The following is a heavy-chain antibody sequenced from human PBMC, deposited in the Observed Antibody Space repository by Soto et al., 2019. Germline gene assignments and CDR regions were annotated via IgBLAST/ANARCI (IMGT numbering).Heavy chain of an antibody. D-gene: IGHD3-9*01. CDR3: ARSRDFDWSLDY. V-gene: IGHV1-69*02. Sequence: QVQLVQSGAEVKKPGSSVKVSCKASGGTFSSYTISWVRQAPGQGLEWMGRIIPILGIANYAQKFQGRVTIXAXXSTSTAYMELSSLRSEDTAVYYCARSRDFDWSLDYWGQGTLVTVSS. CDR1: GGTFSSYT. J-gene: IGHJ4*02. CDR2: IIPILGIA.